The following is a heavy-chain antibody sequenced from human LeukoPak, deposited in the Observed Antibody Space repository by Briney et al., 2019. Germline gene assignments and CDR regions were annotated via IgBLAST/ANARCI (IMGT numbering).Heavy chain of an antibody. CDR2: IFYSGST. D-gene: IGHD3-22*01. CDR3: AKSNGYGLIDI. V-gene: IGHV4-59*12. J-gene: IGHJ3*02. Sequence: PGGSLRLSCIASGFTFSSSAMSWVRQPPGKALEWIGNIFYSGSTYYSPSLKSRVTISLDTSRNQFSLKLNSVTAADTAVYYCAKSNGYGLIDIWGQGTMVTVSS. CDR1: GFTFSSSA.